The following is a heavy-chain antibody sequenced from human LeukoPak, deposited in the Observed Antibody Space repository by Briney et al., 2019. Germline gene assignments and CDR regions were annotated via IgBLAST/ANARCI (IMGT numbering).Heavy chain of an antibody. CDR1: GFTFSRYS. V-gene: IGHV3-23*01. Sequence: GGSLRLSCAASGFTFSRYSMSWVRQAPGKGLEWVSAISGSGGSTYYADSVKGRFTMSRDNSKNTLYLQMNSLRAEDTAVYYCARRKAGTRDDAFDIWGQGTMVTVSS. D-gene: IGHD1-7*01. CDR2: ISGSGGST. CDR3: ARRKAGTRDDAFDI. J-gene: IGHJ3*02.